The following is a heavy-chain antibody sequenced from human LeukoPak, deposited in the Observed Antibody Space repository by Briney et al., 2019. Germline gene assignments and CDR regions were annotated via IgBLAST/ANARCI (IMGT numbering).Heavy chain of an antibody. CDR2: INHSGST. D-gene: IGHD2-2*01. V-gene: IGHV4-34*01. CDR3: ARGPRAGKVPAASYYYYYMDV. Sequence: SETLSLTCAVYGGSFSGYYWSWIRQPPGKGLEWIGEINHSGSTNYNPSLKSRVTISVDTSKNQFSLKLSSVTAADTAVYYCARGPRAGKVPAASYYYYYMDVWGKGTTVTVSS. J-gene: IGHJ6*03. CDR1: GGSFSGYY.